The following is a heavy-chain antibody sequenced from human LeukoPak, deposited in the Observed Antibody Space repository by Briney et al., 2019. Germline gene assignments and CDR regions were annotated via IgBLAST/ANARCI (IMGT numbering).Heavy chain of an antibody. CDR3: ARETVSGSSY. V-gene: IGHV3-21*01. J-gene: IGHJ4*02. D-gene: IGHD3-22*01. CDR1: GFTFSTYS. Sequence: GGSLRLSCAASGFTFSTYSMNWVRQAPGKGLEWVSSISSGSSYIYYADSVKGRFTISRDNAKNSLYLQMNSLRAEDTAVYYCARETVSGSSYWGQGTLVTVSS. CDR2: ISSGSSYI.